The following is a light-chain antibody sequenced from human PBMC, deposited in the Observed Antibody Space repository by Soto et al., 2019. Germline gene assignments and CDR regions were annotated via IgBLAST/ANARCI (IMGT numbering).Light chain of an antibody. CDR2: EVS. Sequence: QSVLNQPLYASGSPGQSVTITCTGTSSDVGGYNYVSWYQQHPGKAPKLMIYEVSKRPSGVPDRFSGSKSGNTASLTVSGLQAEDEADYYCSSYAGSNILYVFGTGTKVTVL. J-gene: IGLJ1*01. V-gene: IGLV2-8*01. CDR1: SSDVGGYNY. CDR3: SSYAGSNILYV.